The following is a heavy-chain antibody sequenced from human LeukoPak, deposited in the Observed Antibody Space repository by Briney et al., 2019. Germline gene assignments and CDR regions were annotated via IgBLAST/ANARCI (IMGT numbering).Heavy chain of an antibody. J-gene: IGHJ6*03. Sequence: GASVKVSCKASGYTFSSYDINWVRQATGQGLEWMGWMNPNSGNTGYAQKFQGRVTITRNTSISTAYMDLSSLRSEDTAVYYCARAPVWTGYYYYMDVWGKGTTVTVSS. CDR3: ARAPVWTGYYYYMDV. D-gene: IGHD3/OR15-3a*01. CDR1: GYTFSSYD. V-gene: IGHV1-8*03. CDR2: MNPNSGNT.